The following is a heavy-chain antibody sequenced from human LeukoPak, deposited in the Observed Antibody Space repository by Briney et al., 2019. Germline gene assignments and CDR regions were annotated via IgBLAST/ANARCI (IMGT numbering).Heavy chain of an antibody. CDR3: AKDESRHYYDSSGSTDY. CDR2: ISWNSGSI. V-gene: IGHV3-9*01. CDR1: GFTFDDYA. Sequence: GGSLRLSCAASGFTFDDYAMHWVRQAPGKGLEWVSGISWNSGSIGYADSVKGRFTISRDNAKNSLYLQMNSLRAEDTALYYCAKDESRHYYDSSGSTDYRGQGTLVTVSS. D-gene: IGHD3-22*01. J-gene: IGHJ4*02.